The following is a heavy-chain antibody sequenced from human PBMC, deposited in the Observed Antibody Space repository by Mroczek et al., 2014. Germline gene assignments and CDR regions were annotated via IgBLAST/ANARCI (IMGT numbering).Heavy chain of an antibody. D-gene: IGHD3-9*01. J-gene: IGHJ4*02. Sequence: SRGVHQQWWLRTGAGSAHAPTGRGRGVDWVRSITVGAPTTTRPSKSRVTIPVDTSKNQFSLKLSSVTAADTAVYYCARYCRTDYDILTGYPYFDYWGQGTLVTVSS. V-gene: IGHV4-31*02. CDR3: ARYCRTDYDILTGYPYFDY. CDR1: RGVHQQWWLRT. CDR2: SITVGAP.